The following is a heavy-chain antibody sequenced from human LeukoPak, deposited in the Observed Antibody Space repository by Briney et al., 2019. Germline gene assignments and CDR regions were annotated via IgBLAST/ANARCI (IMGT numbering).Heavy chain of an antibody. Sequence: GGSLRLSCAASGFTFSNYAMSWVRQAPGKGLGWVSAISGSGGTTYYADSVKGRFTISRDNSRDTLLLQMNSLRAEDTAVYYCAKGFAGSGYSFLQGGFDYWGQGTLVTVSS. V-gene: IGHV3-23*01. CDR3: AKGFAGSGYSFLQGGFDY. CDR1: GFTFSNYA. J-gene: IGHJ4*02. CDR2: ISGSGGTT. D-gene: IGHD3-22*01.